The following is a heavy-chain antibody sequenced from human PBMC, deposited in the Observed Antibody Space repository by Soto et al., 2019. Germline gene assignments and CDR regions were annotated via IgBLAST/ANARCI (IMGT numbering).Heavy chain of an antibody. D-gene: IGHD2-15*01. CDR2: IIPIFGTA. CDR1: GGTFSSYA. Sequence: SVKVSCKASGGTFSSYAISWVRQAPGQGLEWMGGIIPIFGTANYAQKFQGRVTITADESTSTAYMELSSLRSEDTAVYYCARDRSFCSGGSCYSWFGPWGQGTLVTVSS. V-gene: IGHV1-69*13. J-gene: IGHJ5*02. CDR3: ARDRSFCSGGSCYSWFGP.